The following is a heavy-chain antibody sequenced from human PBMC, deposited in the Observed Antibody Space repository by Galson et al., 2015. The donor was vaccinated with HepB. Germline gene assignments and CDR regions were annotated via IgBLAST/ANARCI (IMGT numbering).Heavy chain of an antibody. V-gene: IGHV3-15*01. CDR1: GFTFINAW. CDR2: IKSNPDGGTT. Sequence: SLRLSCAASGFTFINAWMGWVRQAPGKGLEWVGGIKSNPDGGTTDYAVPVKARFTISEDDSTNTLYLQVNSLKTEDTALYYSTADGGIAVLPLFGYWGQGTVVTVSS. J-gene: IGHJ4*02. CDR3: TADGGIAVLPLFGY. D-gene: IGHD6-19*01.